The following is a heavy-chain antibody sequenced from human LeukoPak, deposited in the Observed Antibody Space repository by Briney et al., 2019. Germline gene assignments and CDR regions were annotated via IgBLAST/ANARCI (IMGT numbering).Heavy chain of an antibody. CDR3: AKRDSSNNYPYYFDS. V-gene: IGHV3-74*01. Sequence: GGSLRLSCAASGFTFSSYWMHWVRHAPGKGLVWVSRINSDGSSTSYADSVKGRFTISRDNAKNTLYLQMNSLRAEDTAMYYCAKRDSSNNYPYYFDSWGQGTLVTVSS. CDR2: INSDGSST. J-gene: IGHJ4*02. D-gene: IGHD3-22*01. CDR1: GFTFSSYW.